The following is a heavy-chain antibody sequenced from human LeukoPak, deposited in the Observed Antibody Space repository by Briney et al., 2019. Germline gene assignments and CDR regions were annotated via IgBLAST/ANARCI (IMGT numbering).Heavy chain of an antibody. Sequence: ASVKVSCKASGYSFTSYGISWVLQAPGQGLEWMGWISAYNGYTNHAQKVQGRVTMTTDTSTTTAYMELRSLRSDDTAVYYCARRHCRGGSCYFDYWGQGTLVTVSS. CDR2: ISAYNGYT. D-gene: IGHD2-15*01. CDR3: ARRHCRGGSCYFDY. V-gene: IGHV1-18*01. J-gene: IGHJ4*02. CDR1: GYSFTSYG.